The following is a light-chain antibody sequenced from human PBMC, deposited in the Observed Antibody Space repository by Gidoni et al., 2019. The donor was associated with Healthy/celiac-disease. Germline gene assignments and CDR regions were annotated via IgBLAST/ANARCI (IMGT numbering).Light chain of an antibody. CDR2: LGS. CDR1: QSLLHSNGYNY. V-gene: IGKV2-28*01. CDR3: MQALQTRGFT. Sequence: DIVMTQSPLSLPVTPGEPASISCRSSQSLLHSNGYNYFDWYLQKPGQSPQLLIYLGSNRASGVPDRFSGSGSGTDFTLKISRVEAEDVGVYYCMQALQTRGFTFGPGTKVDIK. J-gene: IGKJ3*01.